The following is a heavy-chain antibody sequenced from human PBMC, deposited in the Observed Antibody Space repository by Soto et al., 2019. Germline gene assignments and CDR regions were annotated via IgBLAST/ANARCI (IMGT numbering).Heavy chain of an antibody. CDR2: ISYDGSNK. J-gene: IGHJ6*02. CDR3: AKQEQWLANYYYYGMDV. V-gene: IGHV3-30*18. Sequence: SLRLSCAASGFAFSSYGMHWVRQAPGRGLEWVAVISYDGSNKYYADSVKGRFTISRDNSKNTLYLQMNSLRAEDTAVYYCAKQEQWLANYYYYGMDVWGQGTTVTVSS. D-gene: IGHD6-19*01. CDR1: GFAFSSYG.